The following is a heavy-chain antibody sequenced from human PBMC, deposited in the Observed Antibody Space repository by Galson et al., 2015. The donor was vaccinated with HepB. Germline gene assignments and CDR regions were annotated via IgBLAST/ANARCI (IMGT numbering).Heavy chain of an antibody. CDR1: GFTFSSYT. CDR2: ISTTSDNK. CDR3: TRIALSGSYWYFDY. J-gene: IGHJ4*02. V-gene: IGHV3-48*01. Sequence: LRLSCAVSGFTFSSYTMNWVRQAPGKGLERISYISTTSDNKFSADSVKGRFIISRDNAENLLYLQMNSLRAEDTAVYYCTRIALSGSYWYFDYWGQGSLVTVSS. D-gene: IGHD1-26*01.